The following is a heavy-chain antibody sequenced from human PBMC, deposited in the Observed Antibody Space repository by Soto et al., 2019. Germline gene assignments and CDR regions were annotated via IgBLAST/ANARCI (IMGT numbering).Heavy chain of an antibody. CDR3: GRDGCSGGACYYYFDY. CDR2: ISAYNGNT. J-gene: IGHJ4*02. V-gene: IGHV1-18*01. D-gene: IGHD2-15*01. CDR1: GYTFTSHG. Sequence: ASVKVSCKASGYTFTSHGSIWVRQAPGQGLEWMGWISAYNGNTNYAQNLQDRVTMTTDTSTSTAYMEVRGLRSDDTAVYYCGRDGCSGGACYYYFDYWGQGTLVTVSS.